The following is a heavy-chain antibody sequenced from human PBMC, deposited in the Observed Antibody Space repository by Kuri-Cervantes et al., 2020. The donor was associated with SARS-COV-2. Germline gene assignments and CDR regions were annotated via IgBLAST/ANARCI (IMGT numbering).Heavy chain of an antibody. J-gene: IGHJ4*02. CDR2: INSDGSST. D-gene: IGHD1-1*01. Sequence: GGSLRLSCAASGFTFSSYWMHWVRQAPGKGLVCVSRINSDGSSTSYADSVRGRFTISRDNAKHTLYLQMNSLRAEDTAVYYCARDIYPNGPLGFWGQGTLVTVSS. CDR3: ARDIYPNGPLGF. CDR1: GFTFSSYW. V-gene: IGHV3-74*01.